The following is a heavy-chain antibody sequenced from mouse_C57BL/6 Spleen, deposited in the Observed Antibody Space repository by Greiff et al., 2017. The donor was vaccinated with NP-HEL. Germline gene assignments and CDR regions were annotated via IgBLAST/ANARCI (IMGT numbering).Heavy chain of an antibody. CDR3: ARAGIYYDYDGYAMDD. J-gene: IGHJ4*01. Sequence: VQLQQSGPELVKPGASVKISCKASGYSFTGYYMNWVKQSPEKSLEWIGEINPSTGGTTYNQKFKAKATLTVDKSSSTAYMQLKSLTSEDSAVYYCARAGIYYDYDGYAMDDWGKGTSVTVSS. CDR2: INPSTGGT. V-gene: IGHV1-42*01. D-gene: IGHD2-4*01. CDR1: GYSFTGYY.